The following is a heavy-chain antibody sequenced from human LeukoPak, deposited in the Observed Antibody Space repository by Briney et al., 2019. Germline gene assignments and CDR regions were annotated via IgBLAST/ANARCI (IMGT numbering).Heavy chain of an antibody. CDR3: ATEIMITFGGVIVIPGDY. CDR1: GFTFSSYA. D-gene: IGHD3-16*02. V-gene: IGHV3-23*01. Sequence: GGSLRLSCAASGFTFSSYAMSWVRQAPGKGLEWVSAISGSGGSTYYADSVKGRFTISRDNSKNTLHLQMNSLRAEDTAVYYCATEIMITFGGVIVIPGDYWGQGTLVTVSS. CDR2: ISGSGGST. J-gene: IGHJ4*02.